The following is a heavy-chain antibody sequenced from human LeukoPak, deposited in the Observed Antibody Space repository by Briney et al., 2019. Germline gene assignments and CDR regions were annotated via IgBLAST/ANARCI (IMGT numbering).Heavy chain of an antibody. Sequence: PSETLSLTCTVSGGSISSYYWSWIRQPPGKGLEWIGYIYYSGSTNYNPSLKSRVTISVDTSKNQFSLKLSSVTAADTAVYYCARAHDCSSTSCYGAFHIWGQGTMVTVSS. CDR3: ARAHDCSSTSCYGAFHI. CDR1: GGSISSYY. CDR2: IYYSGST. J-gene: IGHJ3*02. V-gene: IGHV4-59*01. D-gene: IGHD2-2*01.